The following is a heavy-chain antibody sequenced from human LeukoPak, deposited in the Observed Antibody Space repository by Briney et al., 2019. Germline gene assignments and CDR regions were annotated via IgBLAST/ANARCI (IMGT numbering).Heavy chain of an antibody. V-gene: IGHV4-61*02. J-gene: IGHJ4*02. CDR1: GDSITSGSYY. D-gene: IGHD6-19*01. CDR3: ARDGYSSGWYDY. Sequence: SETLSLTCTVSGDSITSGSYYWSWIRQPAGKGLEWIGRISTSGRTYYNPSLKSRVTISVDTSKNQFSLKLSSVTAADTAVYYCARDGYSSGWYDYWGQGTLVTVSS. CDR2: ISTSGRT.